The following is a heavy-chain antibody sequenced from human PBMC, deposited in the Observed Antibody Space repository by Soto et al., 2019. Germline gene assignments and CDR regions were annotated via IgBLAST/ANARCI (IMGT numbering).Heavy chain of an antibody. J-gene: IGHJ4*02. D-gene: IGHD1-7*01. CDR3: ARLLTGTTGIDY. V-gene: IGHV1-69*01. Sequence: QVPLVQSGAEVKKPGSSVKVSCKASGGTFSSYAISWVRQAPGQELEWMGGIIPIFGTANYAQKFQGRVTITADESTSTAYMELSSLRSEDTAVYYCARLLTGTTGIDYWGQGTLVTVSS. CDR2: IIPIFGTA. CDR1: GGTFSSYA.